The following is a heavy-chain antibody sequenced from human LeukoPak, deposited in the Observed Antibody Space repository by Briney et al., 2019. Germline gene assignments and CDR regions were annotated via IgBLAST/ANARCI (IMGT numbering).Heavy chain of an antibody. CDR1: GFSCYW. CDR3: ARFGGPDLPHNWFDL. V-gene: IGHV5-51*01. J-gene: IGHJ5*02. Sequence: GESLKISCQGFGFSCYWIAWVRQMPGKGLEWIAIIYPPDSNTIYNPSFQGQVTISADKSINTAYLHWNNLKASDTAIYYCARFGGPDLPHNWFDLWGQGTLVTVSS. D-gene: IGHD1-14*01. CDR2: IYPPDSNT.